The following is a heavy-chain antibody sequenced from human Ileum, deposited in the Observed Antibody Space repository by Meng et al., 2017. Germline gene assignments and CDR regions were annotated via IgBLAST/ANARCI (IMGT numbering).Heavy chain of an antibody. CDR3: ARAETALDY. J-gene: IGHJ4*02. V-gene: IGHV4-61*01. CDR2: IYYTGST. D-gene: IGHD5-18*01. Sequence: QVQLQELGPGLVRPSVTLSLPCTVSGCSVSSGSYYWNWIRQPPGKGPEWIAYIYYTGSTNYNPSLKSRVIISADTSKNQFSLKLSSVTAADTAVYYCARAETALDYWGQGTPVTVSS. CDR1: GCSVSSGSYY.